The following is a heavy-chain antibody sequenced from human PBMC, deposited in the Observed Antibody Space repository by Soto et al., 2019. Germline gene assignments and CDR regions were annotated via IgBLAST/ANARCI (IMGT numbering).Heavy chain of an antibody. J-gene: IGHJ6*02. V-gene: IGHV4-30-4*01. CDR3: ARVYCSGGGCYGGGYYFYGMDV. CDR2: IYYSRST. D-gene: IGHD2-15*01. CDR1: GGSVSSGDYY. Sequence: QVQLQESGPGLVKPSQTLSLTCTVSGGSVSSGDYYWSWIRQPPGKGLEWIGYIYYSRSTSYNPSLKSRVAMSVDTSKNQFSLKLSSVTAADTAVYYCARVYCSGGGCYGGGYYFYGMDVWGQGATVTVSS.